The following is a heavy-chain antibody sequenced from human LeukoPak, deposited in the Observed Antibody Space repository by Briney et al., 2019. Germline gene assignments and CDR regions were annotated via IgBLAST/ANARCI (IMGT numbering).Heavy chain of an antibody. V-gene: IGHV1-18*01. Sequence: ASVKVSCKASGYTFTSYGISWVRQAPGQGLEWMGWISAYNGNTNYAQKLQGRVTMTTDTSTSTAYMELRSLRSDDTAVYYCARVGSTIFGVVTGFDYWGQGTLVTVSS. D-gene: IGHD3-3*01. CDR1: GYTFTSYG. J-gene: IGHJ4*02. CDR2: ISAYNGNT. CDR3: ARVGSTIFGVVTGFDY.